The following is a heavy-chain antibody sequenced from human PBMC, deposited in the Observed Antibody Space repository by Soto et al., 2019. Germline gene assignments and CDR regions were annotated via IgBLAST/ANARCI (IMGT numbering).Heavy chain of an antibody. Sequence: QVHLVESGGGVVQPGRSLRLSCAASGFTFSNSGMHWVRQAPGKGLEWVAVIWYDGSRKNYAEAVKGRFTISRDNSRNTVDLQMGSLRADDTAVYYCAGGGRSCSGASGYCFDYWGQGTLVSVSS. CDR1: GFTFSNSG. CDR2: IWYDGSRK. J-gene: IGHJ4*02. V-gene: IGHV3-33*01. CDR3: AGGGRSCSGASGYCFDY. D-gene: IGHD2-15*01.